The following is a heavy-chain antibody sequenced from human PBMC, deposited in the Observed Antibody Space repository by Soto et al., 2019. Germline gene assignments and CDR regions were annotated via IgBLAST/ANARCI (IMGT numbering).Heavy chain of an antibody. CDR2: IIPILGIA. J-gene: IGHJ3*02. CDR3: ARDIVVANRAFDI. D-gene: IGHD2-15*01. Sequence: QVQLVQSGAAVKKPGSSVKVSCKASGGTFSSYTISWVRQAPGQGLEWMGRIIPILGIANSAQKFQGRVTITADKSTSTAYMELSSLRSEDTAVYYCARDIVVANRAFDIWGQGTMVTVSS. CDR1: GGTFSSYT. V-gene: IGHV1-69*08.